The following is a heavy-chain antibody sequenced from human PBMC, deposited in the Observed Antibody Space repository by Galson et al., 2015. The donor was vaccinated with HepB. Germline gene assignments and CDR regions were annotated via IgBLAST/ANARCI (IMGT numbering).Heavy chain of an antibody. V-gene: IGHV3-30-3*01. CDR1: GFTFSSYA. J-gene: IGHJ4*02. CDR2: ISYDGSNK. D-gene: IGHD6-6*01. CDR3: VRVRSSSSYPNYFDY. Sequence: SLRLSCAASGFTFSSYAMHWVRQAPGKGLEWVAVISYDGSNKYYADSVKGRFTISRDNSKNTLYLQMNSLRAEDTAVYYCVRVRSSSSYPNYFDYWGQGTLVTVSS.